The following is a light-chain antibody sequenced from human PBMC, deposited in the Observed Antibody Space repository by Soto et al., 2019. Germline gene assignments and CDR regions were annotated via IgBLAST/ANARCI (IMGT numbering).Light chain of an antibody. CDR1: QSFSSSY. CDR3: QQYGSLGT. CDR2: GTS. J-gene: IGKJ1*01. Sequence: ENVLTQSPGTLSLSPGERATLSCRASQSFSSSYLAWYQQKPGQAPRLLIYGTSTRATGVPDRFSGSGSQTDVTLTISRLDPEDFAVYYCQQYGSLGTFGQGTRVEIK. V-gene: IGKV3-20*01.